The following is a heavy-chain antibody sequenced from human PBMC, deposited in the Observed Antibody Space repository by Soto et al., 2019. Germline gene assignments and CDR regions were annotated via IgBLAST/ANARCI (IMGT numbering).Heavy chain of an antibody. Sequence: PGGSLRLSCSASGFTFRIYAMHWVRQAPGKGLEYVSSISTNGGSTHYADSVKGRFTISRDNSKNTQYLQMSSLRADDTAVYYCVKGEYYYDSSGYYPFDYWGQGTLVTVSS. J-gene: IGHJ4*02. CDR1: GFTFRIYA. CDR2: ISTNGGST. CDR3: VKGEYYYDSSGYYPFDY. V-gene: IGHV3-64D*06. D-gene: IGHD3-22*01.